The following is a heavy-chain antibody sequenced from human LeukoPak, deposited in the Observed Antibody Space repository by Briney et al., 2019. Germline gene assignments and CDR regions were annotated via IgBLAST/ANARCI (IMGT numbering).Heavy chain of an antibody. V-gene: IGHV4-30-2*01. Sequence: PSETLSLTCAVSGGSISSGGYSWSWIWQPPGKGLEWIGYIYHSGSTYYNPSLKSRVTISVDRSKNQFSLKLSSVTAADTAVYYCARNNCSSTSCYLHGMDVWGQGTTVTVSS. CDR1: GGSISSGGYS. CDR2: IYHSGST. J-gene: IGHJ6*02. CDR3: ARNNCSSTSCYLHGMDV. D-gene: IGHD2-2*01.